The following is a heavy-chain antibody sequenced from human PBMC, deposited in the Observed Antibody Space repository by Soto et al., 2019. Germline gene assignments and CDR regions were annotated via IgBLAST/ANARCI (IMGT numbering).Heavy chain of an antibody. CDR1: GGTFSSYA. Sequence: SVKVSCKASGGTFSSYAISWVRQAPGQGLEWMGGIIPIFGTANYAQKFQGRVTITADESTSTAYMELSSLRSEDTAVYYCASGDSGYVPYYYYYGMDVWGQGTTGTVS. J-gene: IGHJ6*02. CDR2: IIPIFGTA. D-gene: IGHD5-12*01. CDR3: ASGDSGYVPYYYYYGMDV. V-gene: IGHV1-69*13.